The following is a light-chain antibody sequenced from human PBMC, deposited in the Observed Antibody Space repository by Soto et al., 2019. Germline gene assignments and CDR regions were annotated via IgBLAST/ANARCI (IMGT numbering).Light chain of an antibody. Sequence: DIQMTQSPSTLSASVGDRVTITCRASQSISRWLAWYQQKPGTVPKLLIYEASTLESGVPSRFSGSRSGTEFTLTVSSLQPDDFATYYCQQYNDRFPYTFGQGTKLEIK. CDR1: QSISRW. J-gene: IGKJ2*01. CDR3: QQYNDRFPYT. CDR2: EAS. V-gene: IGKV1-5*03.